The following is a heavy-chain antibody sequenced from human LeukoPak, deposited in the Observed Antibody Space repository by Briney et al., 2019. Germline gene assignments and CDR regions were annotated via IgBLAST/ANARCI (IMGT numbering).Heavy chain of an antibody. D-gene: IGHD6-19*01. CDR3: AKGSKAVLFTRDRYMDV. V-gene: IGHV3-30*02. J-gene: IGHJ6*03. CDR2: IRYDGSNK. Sequence: GGSLRLSCAASGFTFSSYDIHWVRQAPGKGLEWVAFIRYDGSNKYYADSVRGRFTISRDNSKKTLYLQMNSLRAEDTAVYFCAKGSKAVLFTRDRYMDVWGKGTTVTTSS. CDR1: GFTFSSYD.